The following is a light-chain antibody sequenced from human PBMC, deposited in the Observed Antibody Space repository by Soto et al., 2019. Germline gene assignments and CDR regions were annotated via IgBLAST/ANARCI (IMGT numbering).Light chain of an antibody. CDR3: AAWDDSLNGYVV. CDR1: RYNIGSNT. CDR2: RDH. V-gene: IGLV1-44*01. J-gene: IGLJ2*01. Sequence: QSALTQPPSASGTPGQRVTISCSGSRYNIGSNTVNWYQQVPGTAPRLLIHRDHQRPSGVPDRFSGSKSGTSASLAISGLQFEDEADYYFAAWDDSLNGYVVFGGGTKLTVL.